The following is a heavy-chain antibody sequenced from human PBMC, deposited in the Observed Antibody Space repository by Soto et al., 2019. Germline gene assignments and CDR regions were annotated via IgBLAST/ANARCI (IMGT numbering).Heavy chain of an antibody. Sequence: QVQLVQSGAEVKKPGSSVKVSCKASGGTFSSYTISWVRLAPGQGLEWMGRIIPILGIANYAQKFQGRVTITADKSTSTAYMELSSLRSEDTAVYYCLGTVQLERPHWFDPWGQGTLVTVSS. CDR2: IIPILGIA. D-gene: IGHD1-1*01. CDR1: GGTFSSYT. CDR3: LGTVQLERPHWFDP. V-gene: IGHV1-69*02. J-gene: IGHJ5*02.